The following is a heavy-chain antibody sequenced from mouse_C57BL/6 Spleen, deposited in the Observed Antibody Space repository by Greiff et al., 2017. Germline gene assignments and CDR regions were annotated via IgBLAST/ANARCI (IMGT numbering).Heavy chain of an antibody. CDR1: GFTFSDYG. V-gene: IGHV5-17*01. CDR3: ARENDYAFAY. J-gene: IGHJ3*01. Sequence: DVKLVESGGGLVKPGGSLKLSCAASGFTFSDYGMHWVRQAPEKGLEWVAYISSGSSTIYYADTVKGRFTISRDNAKNTLFLQMTSLRSEDTAMYYCARENDYAFAYWGQGTLVTVSA. CDR2: ISSGSSTI. D-gene: IGHD2-4*01.